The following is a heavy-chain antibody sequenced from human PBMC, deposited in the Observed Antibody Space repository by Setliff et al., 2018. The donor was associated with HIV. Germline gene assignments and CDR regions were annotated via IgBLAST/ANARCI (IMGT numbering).Heavy chain of an antibody. CDR2: IYTSGST. CDR1: GGSISSFY. CDR3: ARLRREEQWLVRGWFGP. J-gene: IGHJ5*02. D-gene: IGHD6-19*01. Sequence: SETLSLTCTVSGGSISSFYWSWIRQPAGKGLEWIGRIYTSGSTNYNPSLKSRVTMSVDTSKNQFSLKLSSVTAADTAVYYWARLRREEQWLVRGWFGPWGQGTMGTVAS. V-gene: IGHV4-4*07.